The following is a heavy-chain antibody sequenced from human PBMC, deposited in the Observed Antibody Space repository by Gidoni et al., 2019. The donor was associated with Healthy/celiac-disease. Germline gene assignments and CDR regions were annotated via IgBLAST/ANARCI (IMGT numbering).Heavy chain of an antibody. Sequence: QLQLQESGPGLVKPSETLSPTCTVSGGSLRSSIYYWGWIRQPPGKGLEWIGGIYYSGSTYYNPSLKSRVTISVDPSKNQFSLKLSSVTAADTAVYYCARQVVGATTIFDYWGQGTLVTVSS. CDR3: ARQVVGATTIFDY. CDR2: IYYSGST. CDR1: GGSLRSSIYY. V-gene: IGHV4-39*01. J-gene: IGHJ4*02. D-gene: IGHD1-26*01.